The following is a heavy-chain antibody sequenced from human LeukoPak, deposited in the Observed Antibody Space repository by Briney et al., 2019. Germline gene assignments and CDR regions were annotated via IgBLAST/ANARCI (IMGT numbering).Heavy chain of an antibody. Sequence: GASVKVSCKASGGTFSSYDINWVRQATGQGLEWMGWMNPNSGNTGYTQKFQGRVTITRNTFISTAYMELSSLTSEDTAVYYCARRLGLRWDLQAFDIWGQGTMVTVSS. V-gene: IGHV1-8*03. CDR3: ARRLGLRWDLQAFDI. CDR2: MNPNSGNT. J-gene: IGHJ3*02. CDR1: GGTFSSYD. D-gene: IGHD4-23*01.